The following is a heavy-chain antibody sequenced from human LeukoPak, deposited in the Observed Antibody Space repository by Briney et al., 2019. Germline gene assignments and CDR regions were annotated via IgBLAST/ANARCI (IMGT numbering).Heavy chain of an antibody. CDR1: GFTFSDYW. V-gene: IGHV3-74*01. D-gene: IGHD3-16*01. CDR3: ARAGAYRFDS. CDR2: INTDTRGT. Sequence: PGGSLRLSCAASGFTFSDYWMHWVRQAPGKGLVWVSIINTDTRGTYYADSVKGRFTISRDNAKSALYLQMNSPTAEDTAVYYCARAGAYRFDSWGQGTLVTVSS. J-gene: IGHJ4*02.